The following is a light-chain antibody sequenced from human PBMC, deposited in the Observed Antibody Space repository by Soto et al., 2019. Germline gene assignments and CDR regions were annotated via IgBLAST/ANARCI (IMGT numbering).Light chain of an antibody. CDR2: GAS. CDR1: QRIGTY. V-gene: IGKV1-39*01. Sequence: DIQMTQSPTSLSAYVGDRVTISCRASQRIGTYLAWYQQKPGKAPRLLISGASSVQSGVPPRFSGSRSATDFILTISNLRLEDIATYYCQQTASAPPWTFGQGTKVEIK. J-gene: IGKJ1*01. CDR3: QQTASAPPWT.